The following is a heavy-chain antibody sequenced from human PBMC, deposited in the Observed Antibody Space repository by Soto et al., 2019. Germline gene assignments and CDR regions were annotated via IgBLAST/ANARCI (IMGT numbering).Heavy chain of an antibody. D-gene: IGHD3-16*01. CDR3: ARGPNGDYFDY. Sequence: ASVKVSCKASGYTFTSYYMHWVRQAPGQGLEWMGIINPSGGSTSDAQKFQGRVTMTRDTSTSTAYMELSSLRPVDTAVYYCARGPNGDYFDYWGQGTLVTVSS. CDR2: INPSGGST. V-gene: IGHV1-46*01. J-gene: IGHJ4*02. CDR1: GYTFTSYY.